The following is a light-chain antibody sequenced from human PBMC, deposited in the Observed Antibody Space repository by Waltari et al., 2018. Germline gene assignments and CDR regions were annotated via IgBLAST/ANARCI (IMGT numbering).Light chain of an antibody. V-gene: IGLV2-23*02. Sequence: SALTQPASVSGSPAPSITLSCTGTRRDVGSYNLVSWYQQHPGKAPKPMIYEVSKRPPGVSNRVSGSKSGNTASLTIAGLQAEDEADYYCCSYAGSSIPFGGGTKLTVL. J-gene: IGLJ2*01. CDR2: EVS. CDR1: RRDVGSYNL. CDR3: CSYAGSSIP.